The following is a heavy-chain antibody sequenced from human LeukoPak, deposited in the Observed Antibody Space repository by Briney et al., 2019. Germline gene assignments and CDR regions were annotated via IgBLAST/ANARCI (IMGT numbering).Heavy chain of an antibody. Sequence: GGSLRLSCAASGFTVHNNYMNWVRKAPGKGQEWVSVIFSGGSTYYADSVKGRFTISRDNSKNTLYLQMNSLRAEDTAMYYCVRDHREVTTVFDIWGQGTMVTVSS. V-gene: IGHV3-66*01. J-gene: IGHJ3*02. D-gene: IGHD4-11*01. CDR3: VRDHREVTTVFDI. CDR1: GFTVHNNY. CDR2: IFSGGST.